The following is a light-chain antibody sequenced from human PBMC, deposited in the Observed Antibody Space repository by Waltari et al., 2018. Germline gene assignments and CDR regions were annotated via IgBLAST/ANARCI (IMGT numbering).Light chain of an antibody. V-gene: IGKV1-39*01. CDR3: QQSYSTPRT. CDR2: AAS. J-gene: IGKJ1*01. CDR1: QSISSY. Sequence: DIQMTQSPSSLSASVGDRVTITCRASQSISSYLNWYQQKPGKAPKLLSYAASSLQSGVPARFSCSGSGTDFILPISRLEPEDFATYYCQQSYSTPRTFGPGTKVEIK.